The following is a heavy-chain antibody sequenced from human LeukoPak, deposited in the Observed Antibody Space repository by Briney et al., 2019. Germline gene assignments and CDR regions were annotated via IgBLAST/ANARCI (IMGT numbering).Heavy chain of an antibody. D-gene: IGHD1-26*01. CDR2: ITPIIGTT. CDR3: ARVTLRGSKYNWFDP. J-gene: IGHJ5*02. CDR1: GGTFNTHI. V-gene: IGHV1-69*08. Sequence: GASVKVSCRSSGGTFNTHIFNWVGQAPGQGLEWMGRITPIIGTTKYAERFQARVTITADRSTSTAYLDLSGLTYDDTAVYYCARVTLRGSKYNWFDPWGQGTHVSVSS.